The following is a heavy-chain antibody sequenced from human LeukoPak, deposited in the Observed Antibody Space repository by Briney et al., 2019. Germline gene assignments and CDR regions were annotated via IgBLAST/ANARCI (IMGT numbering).Heavy chain of an antibody. V-gene: IGHV5-51*01. CDR3: ARGYYYGSGEPHHYGMDV. D-gene: IGHD3-10*01. J-gene: IGHJ6*02. Sequence: GESLKISCRGFGYTFPNYWIGWVRQMPGEGLEWMGIIYPADSDTRYSPSFQGHVTISADQSISTAYLQWTSLKASDTAMYYCARGYYYGSGEPHHYGMDVWGQGTTVTVSS. CDR2: IYPADSDT. CDR1: GYTFPNYW.